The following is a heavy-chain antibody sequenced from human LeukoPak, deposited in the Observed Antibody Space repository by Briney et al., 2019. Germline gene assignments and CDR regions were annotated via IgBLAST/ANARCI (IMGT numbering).Heavy chain of an antibody. CDR1: GFTFSSYW. CDR2: INSDGSNT. J-gene: IGHJ4*02. CDR3: AKEAPD. Sequence: GGSLRLSCAASGFTFSSYWMHWLRQAPGKGLMWVSRINSDGSNTNYADSVKGRFTISRDNAKNTLYLQMNSLRAEDTAVYYCAKEAPDWGRGTLVTVSS. V-gene: IGHV3-74*01.